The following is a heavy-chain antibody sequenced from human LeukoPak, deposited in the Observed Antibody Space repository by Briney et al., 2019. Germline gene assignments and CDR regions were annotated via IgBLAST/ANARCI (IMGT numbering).Heavy chain of an antibody. Sequence: ASVKVSCKVSGYTLTELSMHWVRQAPGKGLEWMGGFDPEDGETIYAQKFQGRVTMTEDTSTDTAYMELSSLRSEDTAVYYCARDRTLYDFWSGYLNYWGQGTLVTVSS. CDR2: FDPEDGET. J-gene: IGHJ4*02. CDR1: GYTLTELS. CDR3: ARDRTLYDFWSGYLNY. V-gene: IGHV1-24*01. D-gene: IGHD3-3*01.